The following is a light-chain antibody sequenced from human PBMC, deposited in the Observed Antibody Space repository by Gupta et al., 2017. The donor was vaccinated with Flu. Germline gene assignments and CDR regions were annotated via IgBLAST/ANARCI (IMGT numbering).Light chain of an antibody. CDR2: AAS. CDR3: QQSDSILYT. Sequence: DIQMTQSPSSLSASVGDRVTITCRASQSISSYLNWYQQKPGKAPKLLIHAASSSQSGVPSRFSGSGSGTDFTLTISRLQPEDFATYYCQQSDSILYTFGQGTKLEIK. CDR1: QSISSY. V-gene: IGKV1-39*01. J-gene: IGKJ2*01.